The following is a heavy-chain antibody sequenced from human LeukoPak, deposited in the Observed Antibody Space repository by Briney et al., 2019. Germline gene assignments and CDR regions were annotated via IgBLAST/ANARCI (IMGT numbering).Heavy chain of an antibody. CDR3: ARLAGYYDSSGVDLYYFDY. V-gene: IGHV5-51*01. Sequence: GESLKISCKGSGYSFTSHWIGWVRQMPGKGLEWMGIIYPGDSDTRYSPSFQGQVTISADKSISTAYLQWSSLKASDTAMYYCARLAGYYDSSGVDLYYFDYWGQGTLVTVSS. J-gene: IGHJ4*02. D-gene: IGHD3-22*01. CDR1: GYSFTSHW. CDR2: IYPGDSDT.